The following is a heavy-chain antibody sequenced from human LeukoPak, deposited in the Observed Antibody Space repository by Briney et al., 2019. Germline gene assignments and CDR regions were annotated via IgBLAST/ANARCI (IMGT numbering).Heavy chain of an antibody. J-gene: IGHJ4*02. CDR2: ISSSGNTI. CDR3: ARAGARIAVAALTNY. Sequence: PGGSLRLSCAASGFTFSDYYMSWIRQAPGKGLEWVSYISSSGNTIYYADSVKGRFSISRDNAKNSLYLQMNSLRAEDTAVYYCARAGARIAVAALTNYWGQGTLVTVSS. D-gene: IGHD6-19*01. CDR1: GFTFSDYY. V-gene: IGHV3-11*01.